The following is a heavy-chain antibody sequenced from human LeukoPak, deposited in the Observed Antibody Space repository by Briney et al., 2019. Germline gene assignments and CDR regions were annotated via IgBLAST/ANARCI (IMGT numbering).Heavy chain of an antibody. CDR3: AKGRGGKIAAAAPGSY. CDR2: ISGSGGST. J-gene: IGHJ4*02. CDR1: GFTFSSYA. V-gene: IGHV3-23*01. Sequence: PGGSLRLSCAASGFTFSSYAMSWVRQAPGKGLEWVSAISGSGGSTYYADSVKGRFTISRDNSKSTLYLQMNSLRAEDTAVYYCAKGRGGKIAAAAPGSYWGQGTLVTVSS. D-gene: IGHD6-13*01.